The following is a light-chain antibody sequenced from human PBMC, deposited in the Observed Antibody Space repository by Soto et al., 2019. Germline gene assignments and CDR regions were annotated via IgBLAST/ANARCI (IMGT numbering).Light chain of an antibody. CDR1: KLGDEY. J-gene: IGLJ2*01. V-gene: IGLV3-1*01. Sequence: YELTQPPSVSVSPGQTASITCSGDKLGDEYACWYQQKPGQSPVLVIYQNSKRPSGIPERFSGSNSGNTATLTISGTQAMDEADYYCQAWDSSTEVFGGGTKLTVL. CDR2: QNS. CDR3: QAWDSSTEV.